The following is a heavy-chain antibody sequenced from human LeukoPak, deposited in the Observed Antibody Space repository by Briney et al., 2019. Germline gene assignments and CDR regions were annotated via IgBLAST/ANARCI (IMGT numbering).Heavy chain of an antibody. D-gene: IGHD5/OR15-5a*01. J-gene: IGHJ4*02. Sequence: GGSLRLSCAASGFTFSSYAMHWVRQAPGKGLEWVAVISYDGSNKYYADSVKGQFTISRDNSKNTVYLQMDSLRNEDMGVYYCARSVYGDFDYWGQGSLVSVSS. V-gene: IGHV3-30*14. CDR1: GFTFSSYA. CDR3: ARSVYGDFDY. CDR2: ISYDGSNK.